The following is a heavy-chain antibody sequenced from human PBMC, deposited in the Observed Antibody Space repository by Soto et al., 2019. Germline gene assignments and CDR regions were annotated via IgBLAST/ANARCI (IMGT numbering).Heavy chain of an antibody. CDR2: IIPILGIA. CDR1: GGTFSSYT. V-gene: IGHV1-69*02. D-gene: IGHD2-15*01. Sequence: QVQLVQSGAEVKKPGSSVKVSCKASGGTFSSYTISWVRQAPGQGLEWMGRIIPILGIANYAQKFQGRVTIPANKSTSTAYMELSSLRSEDTAVYYCARSSGYCSGGSCYAFDYWGRGTLVTVSS. J-gene: IGHJ4*02. CDR3: ARSSGYCSGGSCYAFDY.